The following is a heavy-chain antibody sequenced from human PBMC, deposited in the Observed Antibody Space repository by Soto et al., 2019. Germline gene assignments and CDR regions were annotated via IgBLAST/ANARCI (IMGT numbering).Heavy chain of an antibody. V-gene: IGHV3-23*01. CDR2: ISGSGSTT. J-gene: IGHJ4*02. D-gene: IGHD6-6*01. Sequence: EVQLLESGGILVQPGGSLRLSCAGSGFAFSGYAMTWVRQAPGKGLQWVSGISGSGSTTYIADSVKGRFTISRDNSKSTLYLQMNSLRAEDTAVYYCAKGRGCGTIAVRDIDYWGQGTLVTVSS. CDR3: AKGRGCGTIAVRDIDY. CDR1: GFAFSGYA.